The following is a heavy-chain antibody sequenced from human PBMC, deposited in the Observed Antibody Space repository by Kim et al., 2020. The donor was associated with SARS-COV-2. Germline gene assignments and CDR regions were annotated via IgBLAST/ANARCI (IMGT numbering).Heavy chain of an antibody. V-gene: IGHV4-61*01. CDR2: LYYSEST. D-gene: IGHD3-9*01. CDR3: ARGNILTGYYMDY. CDR1: GGSVSSGSYY. Sequence: SETLSLTCTVSGGSVSSGSYYWSWIRQPPGKGLEWIGYLYYSESTNYNPSLKSRVSITVDTSKNQFFLKVRSVTAADTAVYYCARGNILTGYYMDYWGQGTLVTVSA. J-gene: IGHJ4*02.